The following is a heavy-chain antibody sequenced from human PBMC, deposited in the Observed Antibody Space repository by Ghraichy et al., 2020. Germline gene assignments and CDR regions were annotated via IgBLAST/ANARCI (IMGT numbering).Heavy chain of an antibody. CDR3: ATQSSRYYFDY. CDR1: GGSISSYY. J-gene: IGHJ4*02. CDR2: IYTSGST. V-gene: IGHV4-4*09. D-gene: IGHD6-13*01. Sequence: SETLSLTCTVSGGSISSYYWSWIRQPPGKGLEWIGYIYTSGSTNYSPSLKSRVTISVDTSKNQFSLKLSSVTAADTAMYYCATQSSRYYFDYWGQGTLVTVSS.